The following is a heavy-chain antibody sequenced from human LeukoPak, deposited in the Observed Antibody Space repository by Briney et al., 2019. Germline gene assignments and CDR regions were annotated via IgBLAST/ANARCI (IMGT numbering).Heavy chain of an antibody. D-gene: IGHD3-10*01. J-gene: IGHJ4*02. V-gene: IGHV3-23*01. CDR2: ISGDGLGT. CDR3: AKGPNFGSWRALDY. CDR1: EFTFGDYD. Sequence: GGSLRLSCAASEFTFGDYDMSWVRQTLGKGLEWVSSISGDGLGTWYADSVRGRFTISRDKPRNTLYLQLNSPRVDDTAVYYCAKGPNFGSWRALDYWGQGSLVTVSS.